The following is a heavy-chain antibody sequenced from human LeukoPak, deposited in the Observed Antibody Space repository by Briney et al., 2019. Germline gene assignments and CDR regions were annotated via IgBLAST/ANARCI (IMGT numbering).Heavy chain of an antibody. J-gene: IGHJ4*02. D-gene: IGHD5-12*01. V-gene: IGHV3-23*01. CDR2: ISGSGGST. CDR1: GFTFSSYA. CDR3: AKGGYIVATMYLDY. Sequence: GSLILSCASSGFTFSSYAMSWVRQAPGKGLEWVSAISGSGGSTYYADSVKGGFTISRDNSKNTLYLQMNSLRAEDTAVYYCAKGGYIVATMYLDYWGQGTLVTVSS.